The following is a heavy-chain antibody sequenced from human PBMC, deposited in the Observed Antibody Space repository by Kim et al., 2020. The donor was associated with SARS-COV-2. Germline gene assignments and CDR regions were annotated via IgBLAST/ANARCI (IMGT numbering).Heavy chain of an antibody. CDR1: GGSISSSSYY. V-gene: IGHV4-39*01. D-gene: IGHD3-9*01. CDR2: IYYRGST. CDR3: ARRGLRYFDWLPLFDY. Sequence: SETLSLTCTVSGGSISSSSYYWGWIRQPPGKGLEWIGSIYYRGSTYYNPSLKSRVTISVDTSKNQFSLKLSSVTAADTAVYYCARRGLRYFDWLPLFDYWGQGTLVTVSS. J-gene: IGHJ4*02.